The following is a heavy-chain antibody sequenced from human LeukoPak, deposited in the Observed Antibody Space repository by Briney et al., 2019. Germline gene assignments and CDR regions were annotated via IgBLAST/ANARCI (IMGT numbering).Heavy chain of an antibody. V-gene: IGHV3-30*01. CDR1: GFTFSNYA. J-gene: IGHJ4*02. D-gene: IGHD3-10*01. CDR3: ARDSTYYYDSGSSGPHYFDN. CDR2: ISSGGTYE. Sequence: GGSLRLSCAASGFTFSNYAMHWVRQAPGKGLEWVSLISSGGTYEYYADSVKGRFTISRDNSKNTLYLQLNSLRAEDTAVYYCARDSTYYYDSGSSGPHYFDNWGQGTLVTVS.